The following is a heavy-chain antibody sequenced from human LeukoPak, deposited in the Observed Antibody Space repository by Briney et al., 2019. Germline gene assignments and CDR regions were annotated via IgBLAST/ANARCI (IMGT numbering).Heavy chain of an antibody. CDR3: ARAQYYDFWSGLDLGNDY. J-gene: IGHJ4*02. D-gene: IGHD3-3*01. V-gene: IGHV4-59*12. CDR2: IYYSGST. Sequence: SETLSLTCTVSGGSISSYYWSWIRQPPGKGLEWIGYIYYSGSTNYNPSLKSRVTISVDTSKNQFSLKLSSVTAADTAVYYCARAQYYDFWSGLDLGNDYWGQGTLVTVSS. CDR1: GGSISSYY.